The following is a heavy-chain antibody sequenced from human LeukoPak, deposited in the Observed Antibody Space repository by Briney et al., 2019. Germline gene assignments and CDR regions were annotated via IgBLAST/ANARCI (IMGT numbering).Heavy chain of an antibody. J-gene: IGHJ3*02. V-gene: IGHV3-30-3*01. Sequence: PGGSLRLSCEASGFTFSSYAIHWVRQAPGKGLEWVAVISYDGSNKYYADSVKGRFTISRDNAKNSLYLQMNSLRAEDTALYYCANSLTEDLGTYAFDIWGQGTMVTVSS. CDR3: ANSLTEDLGTYAFDI. CDR1: GFTFSSYA. D-gene: IGHD3-3*01. CDR2: ISYDGSNK.